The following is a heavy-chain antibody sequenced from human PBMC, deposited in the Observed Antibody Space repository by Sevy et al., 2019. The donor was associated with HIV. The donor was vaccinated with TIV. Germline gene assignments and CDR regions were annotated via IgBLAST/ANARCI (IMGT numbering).Heavy chain of an antibody. J-gene: IGHJ3*02. Sequence: GGSLRLSCAASGXXFAWYWMSWVRQTPEKGLEWVANINQDGSEKNYVDSVKGRFTISRDNAKNSLYLQMNSLRVEDTAVYYCASKGGSRPNDXFDXWGQGTMVTVSS. CDR3: ASKGGSRPNDXFDX. D-gene: IGHD3-10*01. CDR2: INQDGSEK. CDR1: GXXFAWYW. V-gene: IGHV3-7*01.